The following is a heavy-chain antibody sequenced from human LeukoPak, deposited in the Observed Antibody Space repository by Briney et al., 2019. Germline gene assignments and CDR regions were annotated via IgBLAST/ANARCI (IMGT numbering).Heavy chain of an antibody. CDR1: GYTFTSYG. CDR3: ARDLLGYCSSTSCPGWGY. D-gene: IGHD2-2*01. V-gene: IGHV1-18*04. J-gene: IGHJ4*02. CDR2: ISAYNGNT. Sequence: ASVKVSCKASGYTFTSYGICWVRQAPGQGLEWMGWISAYNGNTNYAQKLQGRVTMTTDTSTSTAYMELRSLRFDDTAVYYCARDLLGYCSSTSCPGWGYWGQGTLVTVSS.